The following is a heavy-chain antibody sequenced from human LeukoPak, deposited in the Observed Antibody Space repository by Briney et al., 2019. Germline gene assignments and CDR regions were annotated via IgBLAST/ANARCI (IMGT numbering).Heavy chain of an antibody. CDR1: GGSFSGYY. CDR2: INHSGST. J-gene: IGHJ3*02. Sequence: PSETLSLTCAVYGGSFSGYYWSWIRQPPGKGLEWIGEINHSGSTNYNPSLKSRVTISVDTSKNQFSLKLSSVTAADTAVYYCAIKWELGGFDAFDIWGQGTMVTVSS. CDR3: AIKWELGGFDAFDI. V-gene: IGHV4-34*01. D-gene: IGHD1-26*01.